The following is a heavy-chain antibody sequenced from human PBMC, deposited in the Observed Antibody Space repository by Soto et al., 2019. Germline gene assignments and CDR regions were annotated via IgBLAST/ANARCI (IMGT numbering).Heavy chain of an antibody. V-gene: IGHV3-23*01. CDR1: GFTFHTFA. J-gene: IGHJ4*02. CDR3: AKSGSSGWRNYFDH. CDR2: ISISGDRT. Sequence: PGGSLRLSCVTSGFTFHTFAMSWVRRAPGQGLEWVSAISISGDRTYYADSVKGRFFISRDKSNNTLFLRVSSLRVEDTATYYFAKSGSSGWRNYFDHWGQGTPVTVSS. D-gene: IGHD6-19*01.